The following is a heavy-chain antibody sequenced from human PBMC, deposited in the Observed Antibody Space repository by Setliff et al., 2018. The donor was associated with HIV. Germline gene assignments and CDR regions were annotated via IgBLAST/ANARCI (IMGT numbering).Heavy chain of an antibody. V-gene: IGHV4-38-2*01. Sequence: SETLSLTCVVSGYSISSGYYWGWIRQPPGTGLEWIGSFYYSTTYYNPSLKSRVTISVDTSKNQFSLKLISVTAADTAVYYCARYGGNSFWFDPWGQGTLVTVTS. CDR1: GYSISSGYY. J-gene: IGHJ5*02. CDR3: ARYGGNSFWFDP. CDR2: FYYSTT. D-gene: IGHD2-21*01.